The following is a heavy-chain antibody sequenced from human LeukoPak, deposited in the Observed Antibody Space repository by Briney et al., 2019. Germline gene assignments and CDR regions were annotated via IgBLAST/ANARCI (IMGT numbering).Heavy chain of an antibody. CDR2: IYPGDSDT. CDR3: ARRPIAVAGLNYYYYYGMDV. CDR1: GYSFTSYW. D-gene: IGHD6-19*01. Sequence: GESLQISCKGSGYSFTSYWIGWVRQMPGKGLEWMGIIYPGDSDTRYSPSFQGQVTISADKSISTAYLQWSSLKASDTAMYYCARRPIAVAGLNYYYYYGMDVWGQGTTVTVSS. J-gene: IGHJ6*02. V-gene: IGHV5-51*01.